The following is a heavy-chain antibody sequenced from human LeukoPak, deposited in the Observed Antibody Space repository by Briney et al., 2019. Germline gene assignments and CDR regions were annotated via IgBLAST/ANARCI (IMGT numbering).Heavy chain of an antibody. D-gene: IGHD1-26*01. Sequence: TSETLSLTCTVSGVSISSDFWSWIRQPPGKGLEWIAYIHYSETNNYNPSLRSRVTMSLDTSKNQFSLKLSSVTAADTAVYYCARDRRWELLHAFDVWGQGTMVTVSS. CDR1: GVSISSDF. J-gene: IGHJ3*01. CDR2: IHYSETN. V-gene: IGHV4-59*01. CDR3: ARDRRWELLHAFDV.